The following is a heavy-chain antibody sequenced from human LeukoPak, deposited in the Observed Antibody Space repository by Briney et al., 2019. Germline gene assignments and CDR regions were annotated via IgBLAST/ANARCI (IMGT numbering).Heavy chain of an antibody. D-gene: IGHD3-16*01. Sequence: PGGSLRLSCAASGFTFSGYSMNWVRQAPGKGLEWVSSISGSSSYIYYADSVKGRFTISRHNAKNSLYLQMNSLRAEDTAVYYCAKDDDWGRYKHWGQGTLVTVSS. CDR1: GFTFSGYS. J-gene: IGHJ1*01. CDR2: ISGSSSYI. V-gene: IGHV3-21*04. CDR3: AKDDDWGRYKH.